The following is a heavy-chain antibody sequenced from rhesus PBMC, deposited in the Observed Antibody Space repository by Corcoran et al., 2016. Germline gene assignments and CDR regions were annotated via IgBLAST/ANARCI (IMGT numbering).Heavy chain of an antibody. J-gene: IGHJ4*01. Sequence: QVQLQESVTGLVQPSETLSLTCTSPGGYFSDSYNWSWIRQPPGKGLEWIGYIYGSGGSTYYNPSLKSRVTISTDTSKNQFSLKLSSVTAADTAVYYCARILNYSWCFDYWGQGVLVTVSS. CDR3: ARILNYSWCFDY. CDR2: IYGSGGST. V-gene: IGHV4-106*01. D-gene: IGHD2-15*01. CDR1: GGYFSDSYN.